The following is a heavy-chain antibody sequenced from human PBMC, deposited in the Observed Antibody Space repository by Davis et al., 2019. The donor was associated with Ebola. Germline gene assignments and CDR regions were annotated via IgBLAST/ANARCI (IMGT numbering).Heavy chain of an antibody. CDR1: GYTFTSYD. V-gene: IGHV1-18*01. D-gene: IGHD4-17*01. CDR3: TRGPSYDSGDGVIGAFDI. CDR2: ISRHGSPT. J-gene: IGHJ3*02. Sequence: AASVKVSCKASGYTFTSYDINWVRQATGQGPEWLGWISRHGSPTRYAQKFQGRVTITTDIATNTAYLDLRDLRSDDTAVYYCTRGPSYDSGDGVIGAFDIWGQGTLVTVSS.